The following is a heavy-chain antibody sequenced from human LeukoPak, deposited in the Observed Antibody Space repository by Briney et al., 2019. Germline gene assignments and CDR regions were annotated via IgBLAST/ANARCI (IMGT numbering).Heavy chain of an antibody. CDR2: IYTSGST. CDR1: GGSISSYY. D-gene: IGHD2-2*01. J-gene: IGHJ6*02. CDR3: ARGDVVVPAAFYYGMDV. V-gene: IGHV4-4*07. Sequence: PSETLSPTCTVSGGSISSYYWSWIRQPAGKGLEWIGRIYTSGSTNYNPSLKSRVTMSVDTSKNQFSLKLSSVTAADTAVYYCARGDVVVPAAFYYGMDVWGQGTTVTVSS.